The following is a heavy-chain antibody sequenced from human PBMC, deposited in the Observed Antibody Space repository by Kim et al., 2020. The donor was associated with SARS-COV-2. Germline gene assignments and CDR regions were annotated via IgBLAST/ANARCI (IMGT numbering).Heavy chain of an antibody. Sequence: GGSLRLSCAASGFTFSSYGMHWVRQAPGKGLEWVAVIWYDGSNKYYADSVKGRFTISRDNSKNTLYLQMNSLRAEDTAVYYCARDNGGVRGVYYYYYGMDVWGQGTTVTVSS. J-gene: IGHJ6*02. CDR1: GFTFSSYG. CDR2: IWYDGSNK. V-gene: IGHV3-33*01. D-gene: IGHD3-10*01. CDR3: ARDNGGVRGVYYYYYGMDV.